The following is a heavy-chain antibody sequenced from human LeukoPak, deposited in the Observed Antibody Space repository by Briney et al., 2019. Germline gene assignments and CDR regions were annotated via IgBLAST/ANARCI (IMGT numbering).Heavy chain of an antibody. CDR2: IHYSGNT. CDR3: TRLSHVAGAAKVYWFDP. Sequence: PSETLSLTCSVSGGSISNGGYYWSWIRQPPGKGLEWIGYIHYSGNTYYNPSLKSRVTISVDTSKNQFSLKLSSVTAADTAVYYCTRLSHVAGAAKVYWFDPWGQGTLVTVSS. CDR1: GGSISNGGYY. V-gene: IGHV4-30-4*01. D-gene: IGHD1-26*01. J-gene: IGHJ5*02.